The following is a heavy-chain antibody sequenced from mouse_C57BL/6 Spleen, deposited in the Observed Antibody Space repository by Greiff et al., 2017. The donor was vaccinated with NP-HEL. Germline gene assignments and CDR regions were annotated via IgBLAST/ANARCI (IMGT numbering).Heavy chain of an antibody. V-gene: IGHV14-4*01. CDR1: GFNIKDDY. CDR3: YSPRFGY. Sequence: VQLQQSGAELVRPGASVKLSCTASGFNIKDDYMHWVKQRPEQGLEWIGWIDPENGDTEYASKFQGKATITADTSSNTAYLQLRSLTSEDTAVYYCYSPRFGYWGQGTLVTVSA. J-gene: IGHJ3*01. D-gene: IGHD2-12*01. CDR2: IDPENGDT.